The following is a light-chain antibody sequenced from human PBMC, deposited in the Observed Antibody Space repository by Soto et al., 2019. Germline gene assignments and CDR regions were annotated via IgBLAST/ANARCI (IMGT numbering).Light chain of an antibody. CDR1: SSDVGAYNY. Sequence: QSALTQPASVSGAPGQSITVSCTGTSSDVGAYNYVSWYQQHPGEAPRLMIYDVSYRPSGVSNRFSGSKSGNTASLTISGLRAEDEAEYYCSSYSSISYVIFGGGTKVPVL. J-gene: IGLJ2*01. CDR2: DVS. V-gene: IGLV2-14*01. CDR3: SSYSSISYVI.